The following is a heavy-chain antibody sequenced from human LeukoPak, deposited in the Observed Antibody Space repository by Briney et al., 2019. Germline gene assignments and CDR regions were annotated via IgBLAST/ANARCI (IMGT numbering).Heavy chain of an antibody. J-gene: IGHJ4*02. Sequence: PSETLSLTCTVSGGSITSGRYYWSWIRQFPGKGLEWIGYSYYSGSTHYRPSLMSRVTISLDKSKNQFSLNVTSATAADTAVYYCARATYDLLTGYYLDYWGQGALVIVSS. CDR2: SYYSGST. CDR3: ARATYDLLTGYYLDY. CDR1: GGSITSGRYY. D-gene: IGHD3-9*01. V-gene: IGHV4-31*03.